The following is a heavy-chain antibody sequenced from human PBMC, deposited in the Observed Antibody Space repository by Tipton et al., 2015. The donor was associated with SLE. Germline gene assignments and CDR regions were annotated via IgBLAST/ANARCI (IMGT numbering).Heavy chain of an antibody. J-gene: IGHJ3*02. D-gene: IGHD5-18*01. CDR2: ISWNSDNK. CDR3: ARDRRGYSYSTDAFDI. V-gene: IGHV3-9*01. CDR1: GFTFDDYA. Sequence: SLRLSCAASGFTFDDYAMHWVRQAPGKGLEWVSGISWNSDNKGYVDSVRGRFTISRDNDKNSLYLQMNSLRAEDTAVYYCARDRRGYSYSTDAFDIWGQGTMVTVSS.